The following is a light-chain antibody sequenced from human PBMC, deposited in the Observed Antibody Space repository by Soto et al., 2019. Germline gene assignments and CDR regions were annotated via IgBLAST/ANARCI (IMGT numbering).Light chain of an antibody. J-gene: IGKJ2*01. CDR2: AAS. V-gene: IGKV1-39*01. CDR3: QQSYSTPYP. CDR1: QSISNY. Sequence: DLQMTQSPSSLSASVGDRVIITCRASQSISNYLNWYQQKPGKAPKLLIYAASTLQSVVPSTFSGSVSGTDFTLTISSLQPEDFATYYCQQSYSTPYPFGQGTKLEIK.